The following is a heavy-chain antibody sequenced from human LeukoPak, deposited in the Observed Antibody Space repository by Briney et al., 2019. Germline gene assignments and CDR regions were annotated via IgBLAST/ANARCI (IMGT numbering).Heavy chain of an antibody. V-gene: IGHV5-51*01. CDR2: IYPGDSDT. CDR1: GYRFTSYW. D-gene: IGHD2-2*01. J-gene: IGHJ5*02. CDR3: ARSCSSTSCYWFDP. Sequence: PGESLKISCNGSGYRFTSYWIAWVRQMPGKGLELMGIIYPGDSDTRYSPSFQGQVTISADKSISTAYLQWSSLKASDTAMYYCARSCSSTSCYWFDPWGQGTLVTVSS.